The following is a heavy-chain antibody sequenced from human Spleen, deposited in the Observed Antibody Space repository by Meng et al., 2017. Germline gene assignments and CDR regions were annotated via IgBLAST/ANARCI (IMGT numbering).Heavy chain of an antibody. CDR1: GFIFTNFA. D-gene: IGHD6-19*01. J-gene: IGHJ4*02. V-gene: IGHV3-30*04. Sequence: GESLKISCAASGFIFTNFAIHWVRQTPGRGLEWVAAISHDGTNKYYADSVKGRFTISRDSSKNTVYLQMSSLRAEDTALYYCARDAYPVRGWYNYFDSWGQGMLVTVSS. CDR3: ARDAYPVRGWYNYFDS. CDR2: ISHDGTNK.